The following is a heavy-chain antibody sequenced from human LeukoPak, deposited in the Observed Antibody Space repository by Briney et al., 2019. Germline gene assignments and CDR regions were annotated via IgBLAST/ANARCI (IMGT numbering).Heavy chain of an antibody. CDR3: ARDYLVGAPLDS. CDR2: MYISGST. J-gene: IGHJ4*02. Sequence: PSETLSLTCTVSGVSITNYYWAWIRQPAGMGLEWIGRMYISGSTNYNPSLKSRVTISINKANNQLSLRLRSVTAADTAVYDCARDYLVGAPLDSWGQGTQVTVSS. D-gene: IGHD1-26*01. V-gene: IGHV4-4*07. CDR1: GVSITNYY.